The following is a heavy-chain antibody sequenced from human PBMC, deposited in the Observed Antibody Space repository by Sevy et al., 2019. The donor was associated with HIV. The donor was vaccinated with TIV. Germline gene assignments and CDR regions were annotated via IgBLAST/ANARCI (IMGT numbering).Heavy chain of an antibody. V-gene: IGHV3-7*01. CDR2: IKQDGSER. CDR1: GFTFSSYW. D-gene: IGHD2-2*01. CDR3: ARDSQNIVVVPAATIDYYYSYYMDV. Sequence: GGSLRLSCAASGFTFSSYWMSWVRQAPGKGLEWVANIKQDGSERYNEDSVKGRFTISREKTKNSLYLQMNSLRVEDTAVYYCARDSQNIVVVPAATIDYYYSYYMDVWGKGTTVTVSS. J-gene: IGHJ6*03.